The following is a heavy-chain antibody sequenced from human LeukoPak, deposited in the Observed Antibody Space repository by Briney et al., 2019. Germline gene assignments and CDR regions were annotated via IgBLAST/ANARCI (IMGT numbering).Heavy chain of an antibody. V-gene: IGHV4-39*01. Sequence: SETLSLTCTVSGGSISSSSYYWGWIRQPPGKGLEWIGSIYYSGSTYYNPSLKSRVTISVDTSKNQFSLKLSSVTAADTAVYYCARFPPPGWFDPWGQGTLVTVSS. CDR2: IYYSGST. CDR1: GGSISSSSYY. J-gene: IGHJ5*02. CDR3: ARFPPPGWFDP.